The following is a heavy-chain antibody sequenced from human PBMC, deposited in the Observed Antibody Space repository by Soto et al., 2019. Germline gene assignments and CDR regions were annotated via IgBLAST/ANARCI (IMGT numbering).Heavy chain of an antibody. CDR3: ARYVSYGYYYYYGMDV. CDR2: INQSGST. CDR1: GGSFSGYY. Sequence: SETLSLTCAVYGGSFSGYYWSWIRQPPGKGREWLGEINQSGSTNYNQSLKSRVTRSLDTSKNQFSLKLSSVTAADTAVYYCARYVSYGYYYYYGMDVWGQGTTVTVSS. J-gene: IGHJ6*02. D-gene: IGHD5-18*01. V-gene: IGHV4-34*01.